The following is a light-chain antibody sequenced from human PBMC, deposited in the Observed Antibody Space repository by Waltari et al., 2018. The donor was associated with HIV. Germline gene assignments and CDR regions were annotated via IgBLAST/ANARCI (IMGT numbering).Light chain of an antibody. J-gene: IGKJ1*01. V-gene: IGKV3-20*01. CDR3: QQYGTSPQT. Sequence: EIVLTQSPDTLSLFPGERATLSCRASQSVRSSFLAWYQQKPGQAPTLLIFGANTRATGLADRFRGSGSGTDFTLIINRLEPEDFAVYHCQQYGTSPQTFGQGTKVEIK. CDR1: QSVRSSF. CDR2: GAN.